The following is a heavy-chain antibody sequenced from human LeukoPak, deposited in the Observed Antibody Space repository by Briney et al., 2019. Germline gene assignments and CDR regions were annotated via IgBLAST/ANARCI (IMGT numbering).Heavy chain of an antibody. D-gene: IGHD4-23*01. J-gene: IGHJ4*02. Sequence: SETLSLTCTVSGGSISSSSYYWGWIRQPPGKGLEWIGSIYYSGSTYYNPSLKSRVTISADTSKNQFSLKLSSVTAADTAVYYCARQTTVVTPGFDYWGQGTLVTVSS. CDR3: ARQTTVVTPGFDY. CDR1: GGSISSSSYY. V-gene: IGHV4-39*01. CDR2: IYYSGST.